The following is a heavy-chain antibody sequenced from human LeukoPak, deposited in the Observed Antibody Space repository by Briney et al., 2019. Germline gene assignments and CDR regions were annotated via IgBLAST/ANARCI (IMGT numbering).Heavy chain of an antibody. CDR2: IYSGGST. CDR1: GFTDY. CDR3: AGVSFSSGWYRDY. V-gene: IGHV3-53*01. D-gene: IGHD6-19*01. J-gene: IGHJ4*02. Sequence: PGGSLSLSCAASGFTDYMTWVRQAPGKGLEWVSVIYSGGSTYYAASVKGRFSVSRDNSKNTVYLQMNSLRAEDTAVYYCAGVSFSSGWYRDYWGQGTLVTVSS.